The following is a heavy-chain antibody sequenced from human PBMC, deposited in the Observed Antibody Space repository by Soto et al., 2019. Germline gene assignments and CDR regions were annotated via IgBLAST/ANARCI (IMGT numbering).Heavy chain of an antibody. CDR2: INPNSGGT. V-gene: IGHV1-2*02. CDR1: GYTFTGYY. CDR3: ARRIWSGYFNAEYFQN. D-gene: IGHD3-3*01. Sequence: ASVKVSCKASGYTFTGYYMHWVRQAPGQGLEWMGWINPNSGGTNYAQKFQGRVTMTRDTSISTAYMELSRLRSDDTAVYYCARRIWSGYFNAEYFQNWGQGTLVTVSS. J-gene: IGHJ1*01.